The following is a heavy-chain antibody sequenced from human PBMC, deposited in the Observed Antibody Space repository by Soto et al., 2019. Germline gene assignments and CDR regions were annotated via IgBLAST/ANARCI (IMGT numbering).Heavy chain of an antibody. CDR3: AKDRGCSSTSCYTGVDY. J-gene: IGHJ4*02. Sequence: EVQLLESGGGLVQPGGSLRLSCAASGFTFSSFAMSWVRQAPGKGLDWVSGISGSGDRTYYADSVKGRFTISRDNSKNTLYLQMNSLRAEDTAVYYCAKDRGCSSTSCYTGVDYWGQGTLVTVSS. CDR2: ISGSGDRT. D-gene: IGHD2-2*02. CDR1: GFTFSSFA. V-gene: IGHV3-23*01.